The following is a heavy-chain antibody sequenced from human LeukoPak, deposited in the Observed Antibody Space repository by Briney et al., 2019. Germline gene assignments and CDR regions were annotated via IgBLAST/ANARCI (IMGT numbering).Heavy chain of an antibody. CDR2: IRYDGSNK. CDR3: ANREVNYYDSSGYYYVGGNY. CDR1: GFTFSSYG. J-gene: IGHJ4*02. D-gene: IGHD3-22*01. V-gene: IGHV3-30*02. Sequence: GGSLRLSCAASGFTFSSYGMHWVRQAPGKGLEWVAFIRYDGSNKYYADSVKGRFTISRDNSKNTLYLQMNSLRAEDTAVYYCANREVNYYDSSGYYYVGGNYWGQGTLVTVSS.